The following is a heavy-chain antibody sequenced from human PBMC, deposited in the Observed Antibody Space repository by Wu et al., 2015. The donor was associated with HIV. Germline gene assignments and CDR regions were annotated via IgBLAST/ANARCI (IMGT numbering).Heavy chain of an antibody. V-gene: IGHV1-2*02. Sequence: QVQLVQSGAEVKKPGASVKVSCKASGYTFTGYYMHWVRQAPGQGLEWMGWINPKSGGTNYAQKFQGRVTMTRDTSISTVYMELSRLRSDDTAVYYCARDLTYTDLTVNLPMGLTYWGQGTLVTVSS. J-gene: IGHJ4*02. CDR2: INPKSGGT. CDR1: GYTFTGYY. CDR3: ARDLTYTDLTVNLPMGLTY. D-gene: IGHD3-16*01.